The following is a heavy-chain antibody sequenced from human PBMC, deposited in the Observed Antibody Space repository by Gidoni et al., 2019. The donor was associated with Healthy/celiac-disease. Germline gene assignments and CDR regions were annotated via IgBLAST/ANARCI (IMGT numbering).Heavy chain of an antibody. CDR2: MNPNSGNT. V-gene: IGHV1-8*01. CDR3: AREYDIVVVPAALDYYYYGMDV. D-gene: IGHD2-2*01. CDR1: GYTFTSYD. J-gene: IGHJ6*02. Sequence: QVQLVQSGAEVKKPGASVKVSCKASGYTFTSYDINWVRQATGQGLEWMGWMNPNSGNTGYAQKFQGRVTMTRNTSISTAYMELSSLRSEDTAVYYCAREYDIVVVPAALDYYYYGMDVWGQGTTVTVSS.